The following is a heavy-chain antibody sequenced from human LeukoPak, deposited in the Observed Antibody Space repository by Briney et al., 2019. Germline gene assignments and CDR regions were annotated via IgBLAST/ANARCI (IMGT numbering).Heavy chain of an antibody. J-gene: IGHJ4*02. V-gene: IGHV4-39*01. CDR2: IYYSGST. CDR1: GGSISSSSYY. CDR3: ARLASGYSYAGLRYYFDY. D-gene: IGHD5-18*01. Sequence: PSETLSLTCTVSGGSISSSSYYWGWIRQPPGKGLEWIGSIYYSGSTYYNPSLKSRVTISVDTSKNQFSLKLSSVTAADTAVYSCARLASGYSYAGLRYYFDYWGQGTPVTVSS.